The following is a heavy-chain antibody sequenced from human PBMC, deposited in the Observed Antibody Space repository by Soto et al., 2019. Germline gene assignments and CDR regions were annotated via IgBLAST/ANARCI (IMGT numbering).Heavy chain of an antibody. Sequence: GGSLRLSCAASGFTFSNYAMSWVRQAPGKGLEWVSTIRGSRLSTYYADSVTGRFTISRDNSKSTLFLQMNSLRGEDTAVYYCAKSFGDYGHEWFDPWGQGTLVTVSS. D-gene: IGHD4-17*01. CDR2: IRGSRLST. CDR3: AKSFGDYGHEWFDP. V-gene: IGHV3-23*01. J-gene: IGHJ5*02. CDR1: GFTFSNYA.